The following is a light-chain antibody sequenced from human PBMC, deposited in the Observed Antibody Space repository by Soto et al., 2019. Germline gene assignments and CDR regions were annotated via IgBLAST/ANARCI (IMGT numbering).Light chain of an antibody. Sequence: EIVLTQSPATLSFLPGEKATLSFRASESVSTYLAWYHQKPVQAPRLLIYDASNRPTAIPAWFSGSGSGTAFTLTISSLEPEDFAVDYCQQHSNWPLTFGGGTKVEIK. J-gene: IGKJ4*01. CDR1: ESVSTY. CDR2: DAS. V-gene: IGKV3-11*01. CDR3: QQHSNWPLT.